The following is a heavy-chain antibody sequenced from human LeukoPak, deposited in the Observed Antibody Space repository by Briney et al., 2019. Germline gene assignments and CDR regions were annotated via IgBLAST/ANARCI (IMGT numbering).Heavy chain of an antibody. CDR3: ARVRYDSSGYYH. J-gene: IGHJ5*02. V-gene: IGHV1-8*01. D-gene: IGHD3-22*01. Sequence: GASVTVSCTASGYTFTSYDINWVRQATGQGLEWMGWMNPNSGNTGYAQKFQGRVTMTRNTSISTAYMELSSLRSEDTAVYYCARVRYDSSGYYHWGQGTLVTVSS. CDR1: GYTFTSYD. CDR2: MNPNSGNT.